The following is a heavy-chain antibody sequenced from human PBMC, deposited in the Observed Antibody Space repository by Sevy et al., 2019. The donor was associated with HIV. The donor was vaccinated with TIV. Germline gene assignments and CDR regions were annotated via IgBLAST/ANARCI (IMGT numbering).Heavy chain of an antibody. V-gene: IGHV3-23*01. CDR2: ISGNGDST. CDR1: GFTFSSYA. J-gene: IGHJ4*02. D-gene: IGHD6-13*01. CDR3: AKEPVAAAGTSDYLEY. Sequence: GGSLRLSCVASGFTFSSYAMSWVRQAPGQGLEWVSVISGNGDSTCYADSVKGRFTISRDNSKNTLYLQMISLRADDTAIYYCAKEPVAAAGTSDYLEYWGQRTLVTVSS.